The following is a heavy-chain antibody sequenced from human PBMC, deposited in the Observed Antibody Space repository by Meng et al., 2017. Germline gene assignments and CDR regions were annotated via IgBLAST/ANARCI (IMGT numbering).Heavy chain of an antibody. CDR1: GYTFTSYG. D-gene: IGHD3-3*01. Sequence: ASLKVSCKASGYTFTSYGISWVRQAPGQGLEWMGWISAYNGNTNYAQKHQGRVNMTTDTSKSTAYMELRSMRSDDAAVYYCARDLDFWSGYPSDFDYWGQGTLVTVSS. CDR3: ARDLDFWSGYPSDFDY. J-gene: IGHJ4*02. CDR2: ISAYNGNT. V-gene: IGHV1-18*01.